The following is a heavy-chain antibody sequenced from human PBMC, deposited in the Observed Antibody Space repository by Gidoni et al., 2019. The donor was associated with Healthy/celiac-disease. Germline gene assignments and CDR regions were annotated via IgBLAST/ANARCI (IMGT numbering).Heavy chain of an antibody. V-gene: IGHV1-18*01. CDR3: ARDGVSSSSPYYYYYMDV. D-gene: IGHD6-6*01. CDR2: ISAYSGNT. Sequence: QVQLVQSGAEVKKTGASVKGSCNASGYPFTNYGICWVRKPPGQGLEWMGWISAYSGNTNYAQKLQGRVTVPTDTSTSTAYMELRSLRSDDTAVYYCARDGVSSSSPYYYYYMDVWGKGTTVTVSS. CDR1: GYPFTNYG. J-gene: IGHJ6*03.